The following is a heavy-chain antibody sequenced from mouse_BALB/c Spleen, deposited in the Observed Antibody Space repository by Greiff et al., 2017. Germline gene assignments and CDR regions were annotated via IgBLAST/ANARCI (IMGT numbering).Heavy chain of an antibody. Sequence: VQLKESGPELVKPGASVKMSCKASGYTFTDYYMDWVKQSHGESFEWIGRVNPYNGGTSYNQKFKGKATLTVDKSSSTAYMELNSLTSEDSAVYYCAKRGGSKVYFDYWGQGTTLTVSS. V-gene: IGHV1-19*01. D-gene: IGHD1-1*01. CDR1: GYTFTDYY. CDR2: VNPYNGGT. J-gene: IGHJ2*01. CDR3: AKRGGSKVYFDY.